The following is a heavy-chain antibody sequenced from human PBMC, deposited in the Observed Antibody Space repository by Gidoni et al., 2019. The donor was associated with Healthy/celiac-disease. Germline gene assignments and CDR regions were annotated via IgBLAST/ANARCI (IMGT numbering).Heavy chain of an antibody. D-gene: IGHD3-16*01. V-gene: IGHV3-30-3*01. CDR3: ASEVPGVGLKAGY. CDR1: GCTPSSYA. CDR2: ISYEGSNK. Sequence: VQVWESGGGGVQPGRCMRHSWADPGCTPSSYARRWVRQAPGKGLEWVAVISYEGSNKCYPDSVTGRFSISRHHSKLTLYLQMNSLRAEDTAVYYCASEVPGVGLKAGYWGQGTLVTVSS. J-gene: IGHJ4*02.